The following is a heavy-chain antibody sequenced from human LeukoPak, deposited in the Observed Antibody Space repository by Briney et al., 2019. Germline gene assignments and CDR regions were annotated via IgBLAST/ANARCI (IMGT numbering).Heavy chain of an antibody. Sequence: ASVKVSCKASGGTFSSYAISWVRQTPGQGLEWMGGIIPIFGTANYAQKFQGRVTITTDESTSTAYMELSSLRSEDTAVYYCARGDGIAASFDYWGQGTLVTVSS. CDR1: GGTFSSYA. CDR2: IIPIFGTA. D-gene: IGHD6-13*01. CDR3: ARGDGIAASFDY. J-gene: IGHJ4*02. V-gene: IGHV1-69*05.